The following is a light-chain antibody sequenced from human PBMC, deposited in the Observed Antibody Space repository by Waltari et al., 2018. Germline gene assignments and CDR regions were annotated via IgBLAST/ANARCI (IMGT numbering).Light chain of an antibody. V-gene: IGKV1-8*01. Sequence: AIRITQSPSSLSASTGDRVTIACRASQIIISYLAWYQQKPGKAPKVLIYAASTLQSGVPSRFSASRSATDYSLTITDLQPEDFATYYCQQYFTYPQVAFGPGTKVNVK. CDR1: QIIISY. CDR2: AAS. J-gene: IGKJ3*01. CDR3: QQYFTYPQVA.